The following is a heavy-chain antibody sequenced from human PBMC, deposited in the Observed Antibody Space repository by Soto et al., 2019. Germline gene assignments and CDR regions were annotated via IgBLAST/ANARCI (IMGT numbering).Heavy chain of an antibody. CDR1: GFTFSRHT. CDR3: ARDRLRLGELSLLGYFDY. CDR2: ISYDGSNK. V-gene: IGHV3-30*04. J-gene: IGHJ4*02. D-gene: IGHD3-16*02. Sequence: QVQLEESGGGVVQPGRSLRLSCAASGFTFSRHTMHWVRQAPGKGLEWVASISYDGSNKYYAVSVKGRFSISRDNSKNTLSVQMDSLRAEDTAVYYCARDRLRLGELSLLGYFDYWGQGTLVTVSS.